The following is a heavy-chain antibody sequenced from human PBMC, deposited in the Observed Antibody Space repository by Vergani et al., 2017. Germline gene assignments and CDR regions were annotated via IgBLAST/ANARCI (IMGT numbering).Heavy chain of an antibody. Sequence: QVQLVQSGAEVKKPGASVKVSCKASGYTFTGYYMHWVRQAPGHGLEWMGWINPNSGGTNYAQKFQGRVTMTRDTSISTAYMELSRLRSDDTAVYYCARVGKRATVKNAFDIWGQGTMVTVSS. CDR1: GYTFTGYY. D-gene: IGHD4-17*01. CDR2: INPNSGGT. V-gene: IGHV1-2*02. CDR3: ARVGKRATVKNAFDI. J-gene: IGHJ3*02.